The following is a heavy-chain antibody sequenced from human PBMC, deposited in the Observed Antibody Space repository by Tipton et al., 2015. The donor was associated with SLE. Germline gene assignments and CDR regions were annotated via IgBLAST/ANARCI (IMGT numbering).Heavy chain of an antibody. CDR1: GGSISSHY. Sequence: TLSLTCTVSGGSISSHYWSWIRQPPGKGLEWIGYIYYSGSTNYNPSLKSRVTISVDTSKNQFSLKLSSVTAADTAVYYCARLWTGTTGIDYWGQGTLVTVSS. J-gene: IGHJ4*02. V-gene: IGHV4-59*11. CDR2: IYYSGST. D-gene: IGHD1-7*01. CDR3: ARLWTGTTGIDY.